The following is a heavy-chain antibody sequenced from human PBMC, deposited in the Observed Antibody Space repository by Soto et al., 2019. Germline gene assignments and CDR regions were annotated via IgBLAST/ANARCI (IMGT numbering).Heavy chain of an antibody. Sequence: ASVKVSCKASGYTFTSYDINWVRQATGQGLEWMGWINPNSGGTNYAQKFQGWVTMTRDTSISTAYMELSRLRSDDTAVYYCARWWMYAPRFDPWGQGTLVTVSS. J-gene: IGHJ5*02. D-gene: IGHD2-8*01. CDR2: INPNSGGT. CDR1: GYTFTSYD. CDR3: ARWWMYAPRFDP. V-gene: IGHV1-2*04.